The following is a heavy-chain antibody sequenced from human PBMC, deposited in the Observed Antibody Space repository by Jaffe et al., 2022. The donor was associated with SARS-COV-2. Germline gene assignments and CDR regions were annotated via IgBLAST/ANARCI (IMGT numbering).Heavy chain of an antibody. CDR3: ARSTGVQLRLTGKYYYYYGMDV. D-gene: IGHD5-18*01. CDR1: GYTFTSYG. V-gene: IGHV1-18*01. J-gene: IGHJ6*02. Sequence: QVQLVQSGAEVKKPGASVKVSCKASGYTFTSYGISWVRQAPGQGLEWMGWISAYNGNTNYAQKLQGRVTMTTDTSTSTAYMELRSLRSDDTAVYYCARSTGVQLRLTGKYYYYYGMDVWGQGTTVTVSS. CDR2: ISAYNGNT.